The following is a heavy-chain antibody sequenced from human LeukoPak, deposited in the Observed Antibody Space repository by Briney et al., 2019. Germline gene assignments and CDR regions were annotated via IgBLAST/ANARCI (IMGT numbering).Heavy chain of an antibody. CDR3: ACLSSNGRRAFDI. Sequence: SETLSLTCTVSGGSISSFYWTWIRQTPGKGLEWVGYINHSGNTNHNPSLKSRVTVSVDTSKSQFSLKLSSVTAADTAVYYCACLSSNGRRAFDIWGQGTMVIVSS. D-gene: IGHD2-8*01. V-gene: IGHV4-59*08. J-gene: IGHJ3*02. CDR2: INHSGNT. CDR1: GGSISSFY.